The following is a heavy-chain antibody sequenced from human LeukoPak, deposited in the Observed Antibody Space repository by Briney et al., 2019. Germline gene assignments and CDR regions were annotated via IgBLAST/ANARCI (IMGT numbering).Heavy chain of an antibody. J-gene: IGHJ4*02. CDR1: GFTLSSSW. D-gene: IGHD3-9*01. CDR3: ARGLTRMDC. Sequence: GGSLRLSCAASGFTLSSSWLTWVRQAPGKGLEWVANIKQDGSDKYYVDSVKGRFTISRDNVKNSLYLQMNSLRAGDTAVYYCARGLTRMDCWGQGTLVTVSS. CDR2: IKQDGSDK. V-gene: IGHV3-7*01.